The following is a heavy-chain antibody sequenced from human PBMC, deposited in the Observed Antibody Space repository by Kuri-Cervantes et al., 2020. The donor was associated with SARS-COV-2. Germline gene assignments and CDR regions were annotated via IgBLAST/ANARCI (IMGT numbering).Heavy chain of an antibody. D-gene: IGHD4-17*01. CDR3: ARDLSQYGDPGFDF. J-gene: IGHJ4*02. CDR1: GFTFNSYE. CDR2: IGNTDSTT. Sequence: GGSLRLSCAASGFTFNSYEMNWVRQAPGKGLEWLSYIGNTDSTTYYADSVKGRFTIPRDNAKNLLYLQMNSLRAEDTALYYCARDLSQYGDPGFDFWGQGTLVTVSS. V-gene: IGHV3-48*03.